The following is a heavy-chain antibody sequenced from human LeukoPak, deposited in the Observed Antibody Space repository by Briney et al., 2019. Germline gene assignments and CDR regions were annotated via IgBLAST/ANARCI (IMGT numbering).Heavy chain of an antibody. V-gene: IGHV3-33*01. D-gene: IGHD3-22*01. CDR3: ARSHDSSGYYPDY. CDR1: GFTFSSYA. CDR2: IWYDGSNK. Sequence: GGSLRLSCAASGFTFSSYAMHWVRQAPGKGLEWVAVIWYDGSNKYYADSVKGRFTISRDNSKNTLYLQMNSLRAEDTAVYYCARSHDSSGYYPDYWGQGTLVTVSS. J-gene: IGHJ4*02.